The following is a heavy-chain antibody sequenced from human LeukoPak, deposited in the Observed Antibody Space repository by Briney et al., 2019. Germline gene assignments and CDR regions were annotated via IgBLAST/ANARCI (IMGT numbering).Heavy chain of an antibody. V-gene: IGHV1-18*01. D-gene: IGHD4-17*01. CDR2: ISAYNGNT. CDR1: GYTFTSYG. CDR3: ARRGGKNYGDYVVYYYYMDV. Sequence: WASVKVSCKASGYTFTSYGISWVRQAPGQGLEWMGWISAYNGNTNYAQKMQGRVTVTTDTSTSTAYMELRRLRSDDTAVYYCARRGGKNYGDYVVYYYYMDVWGKGTTVTVSS. J-gene: IGHJ6*03.